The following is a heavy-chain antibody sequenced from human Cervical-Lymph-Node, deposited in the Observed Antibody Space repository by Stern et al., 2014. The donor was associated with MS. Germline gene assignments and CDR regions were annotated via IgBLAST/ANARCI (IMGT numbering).Heavy chain of an antibody. V-gene: IGHV1-69*01. D-gene: IGHD3-10*01. J-gene: IGHJ1*01. Sequence: KLVQSGPEVKKPGSSVKVSCKASGGTFSNYAISWVRQAPGQGLEWMGGLTIIFDTANFAQKFQGRTKIYAEQSTSPTYMSINTANSAQYFQGRVTMSADESTSTAYMELSSLRSEDTAVYYCARASDSSGYYPEYFQYWGQGTPVTVSS. CDR3: TMSADESTSTAYMELSSLRSEDTAVYYCARASDSSGYYPEYFQY. CDR2: LTIIFDTA. CDR1: GGTFSNYA.